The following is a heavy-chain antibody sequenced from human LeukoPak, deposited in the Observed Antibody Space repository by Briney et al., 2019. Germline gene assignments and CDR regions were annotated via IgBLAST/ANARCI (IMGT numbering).Heavy chain of an antibody. CDR1: GFTFSSYA. Sequence: GGSLSLSCAASGFTFSSYAMSWVRQAPGKGLEWVSAISGSGGSTYYADSVKGRFTISRDNSKNTLYLQMNSLRAEDTAVYYCAKGLGGTRAPLYYYYYYMGVWGKGTTVTVSS. CDR3: AKGLGGTRAPLYYYYYYMGV. J-gene: IGHJ6*03. V-gene: IGHV3-23*01. D-gene: IGHD1-1*01. CDR2: ISGSGGST.